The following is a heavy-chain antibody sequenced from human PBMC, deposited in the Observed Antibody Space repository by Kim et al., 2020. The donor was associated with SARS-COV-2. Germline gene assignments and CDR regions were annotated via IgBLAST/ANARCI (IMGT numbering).Heavy chain of an antibody. CDR3: ASLAAAGSFDY. Sequence: RYYADSVKGRLTISRDNAKNPLYLQMKSLRAEDTAVYYCASLAAAGSFDYWGQGTLVTVSS. J-gene: IGHJ4*02. CDR2: R. V-gene: IGHV3-48*01. D-gene: IGHD6-13*01.